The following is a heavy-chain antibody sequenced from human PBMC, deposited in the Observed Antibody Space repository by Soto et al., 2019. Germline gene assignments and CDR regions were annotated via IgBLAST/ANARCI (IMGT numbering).Heavy chain of an antibody. J-gene: IGHJ6*02. CDR1: GGTFSSYA. V-gene: IGHV1-69*13. D-gene: IGHD3-9*01. Sequence: ASVKVSCKASGGTFSSYAISWVRQAPGQGLEWMGGIIPIFGTANYAQKFQGRVTITADESTSTAYMELSSLRSEDTAVYYCARDRYYDILTGYYPPHSYYYYGMDVWGQGTTVTVS. CDR2: IIPIFGTA. CDR3: ARDRYYDILTGYYPPHSYYYYGMDV.